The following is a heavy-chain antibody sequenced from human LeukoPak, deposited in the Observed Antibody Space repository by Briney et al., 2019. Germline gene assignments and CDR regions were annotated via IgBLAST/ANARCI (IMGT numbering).Heavy chain of an antibody. CDR3: ARVSWIQLWSYYFDY. J-gene: IGHJ4*02. V-gene: IGHV1-2*02. D-gene: IGHD5-18*01. Sequence: ASVKVFCQASGYTFTGYYMHWVRQGPGKGLKWMGWINPNSGGTNYAQKFQGRVTMTRDTSISTANMELSRLRSDDTAVYYCARVSWIQLWSYYFDYWGQGTLVTVSS. CDR1: GYTFTGYY. CDR2: INPNSGGT.